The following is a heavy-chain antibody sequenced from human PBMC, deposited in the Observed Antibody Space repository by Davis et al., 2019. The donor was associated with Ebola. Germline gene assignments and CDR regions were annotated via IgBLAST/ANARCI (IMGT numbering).Heavy chain of an antibody. V-gene: IGHV1-18*01. CDR3: ARGITHYAMDV. CDR1: GYTFTTYT. CDR2: ISAYNGNT. D-gene: IGHD5-24*01. Sequence: ASVKVSCKASGYTFTTYTISWVRQAPGQGLEWTGWISAYNGNTNYAQKFQGRVTITRDTTASTAYMGLSSLRSEDTAVYYCARGITHYAMDVWGKGTTVTVSS. J-gene: IGHJ6*04.